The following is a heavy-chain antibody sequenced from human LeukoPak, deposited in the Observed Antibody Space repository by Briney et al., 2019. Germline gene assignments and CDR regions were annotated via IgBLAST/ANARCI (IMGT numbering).Heavy chain of an antibody. D-gene: IGHD1-1*01. CDR1: GYTFTSYA. Sequence: ASVKVSCKASGYTFTSYAMNWVRQAPGQGLEWVGWINTNTGNPTYAQDFTGRFVFSLDTSVSTAYLQISSLKAEDTAVYYCVKEALYNYGTFDFWGQGTLVTVSS. V-gene: IGHV7-4-1*02. CDR2: INTNTGNP. CDR3: VKEALYNYGTFDF. J-gene: IGHJ4*02.